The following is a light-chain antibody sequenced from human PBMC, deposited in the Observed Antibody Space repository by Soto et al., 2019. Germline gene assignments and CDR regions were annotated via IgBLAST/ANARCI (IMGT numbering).Light chain of an antibody. CDR2: VNSDGSH. CDR1: SGHSDYA. Sequence: QSALTQSPSASASLGASVKLTCTLSSGHSDYAIAWHQQQSEKGPRYLMKVNSDGSHSKGDGIPDRFSGSSSGAERYLTISSLQSEDEADYHCQTWGTGSVVFGGGTKLTVL. CDR3: QTWGTGSVV. V-gene: IGLV4-69*01. J-gene: IGLJ2*01.